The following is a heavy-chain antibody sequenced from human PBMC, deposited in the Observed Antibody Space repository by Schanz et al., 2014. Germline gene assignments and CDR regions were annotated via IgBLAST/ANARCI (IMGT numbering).Heavy chain of an antibody. J-gene: IGHJ6*02. D-gene: IGHD3-22*01. V-gene: IGHV3-23*04. Sequence: VQLEESGGGLVQPGGSLRPSCAASGFIFSNFAMEWVRQAPGKGLEWVSAISGSGAGTYYPDSVQGRFTISRDNSKNTVYLQMNSLRAEDTALYYCARDRGSAVGYQYYGMDVWGQGTTVTVSS. CDR3: ARDRGSAVGYQYYGMDV. CDR2: ISGSGAGT. CDR1: GFIFSNFA.